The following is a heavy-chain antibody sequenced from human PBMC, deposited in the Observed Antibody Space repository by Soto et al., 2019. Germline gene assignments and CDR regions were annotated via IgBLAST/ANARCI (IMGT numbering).Heavy chain of an antibody. CDR3: ARDRGAAAEPGWFDP. V-gene: IGHV4-4*02. CDR2: IYHSGST. Sequence: PSETLSLTCAVSSGSISSSNWWSWVRQPPGKGLEWIGEIYHSGSTNYNPSLKGRVTISVDKSKNQFSLKLSSVTAADTAVCYCARDRGAAAEPGWFDPWGQGTLVTVSS. CDR1: SGSISSSNW. J-gene: IGHJ5*02. D-gene: IGHD6-13*01.